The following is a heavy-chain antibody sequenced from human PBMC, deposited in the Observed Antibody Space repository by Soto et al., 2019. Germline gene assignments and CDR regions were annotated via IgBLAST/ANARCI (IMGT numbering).Heavy chain of an antibody. J-gene: IGHJ4*02. CDR3: ARRYGASFDY. CDR1: GVSILSYY. CDR2: IYYSGST. D-gene: IGHD4-17*01. V-gene: IGHV4-59*07. Sequence: SDTLSLTCTVSGVSILSYYGCCIRQPPGKGLEWIGYIYYSGSTNYNPSLRSRVTISVDTSKNQFSLKLSSVTAADTAVYYCARRYGASFDYWGQGTLVTVSS.